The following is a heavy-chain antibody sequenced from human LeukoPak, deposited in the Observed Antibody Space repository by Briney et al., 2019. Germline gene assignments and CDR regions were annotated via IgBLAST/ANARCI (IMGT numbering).Heavy chain of an antibody. CDR3: ARGKRNQGATKWYWFDP. D-gene: IGHD1-26*01. V-gene: IGHV1-2*02. CDR1: GYTFSDYY. Sequence: ASVKVSCKASGYTFSDYYMHWVRQAPGQGLEWMGWINPNSGGTNYAQKFQGRVTMTRDTSISTAYMELSGLRSDDTAVYYCARGKRNQGATKWYWFDPWGQGTLVTVSS. CDR2: INPNSGGT. J-gene: IGHJ5*02.